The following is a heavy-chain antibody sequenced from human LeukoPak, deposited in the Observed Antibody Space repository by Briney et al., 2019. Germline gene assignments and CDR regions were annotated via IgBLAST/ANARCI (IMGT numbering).Heavy chain of an antibody. CDR3: AKDLPQNVVVPAALMDV. CDR1: GYTFTGYY. Sequence: ASVKVSCKASGYTFTGYYMHWVRQAPGQGLEWMGWINPNSGGTNYAQKFQGRVTMTRDTSISTAYMELSRLRSDDTAVYYCAKDLPQNVVVPAALMDVWGQGTTVTVSS. D-gene: IGHD2-2*01. V-gene: IGHV1-2*02. J-gene: IGHJ6*02. CDR2: INPNSGGT.